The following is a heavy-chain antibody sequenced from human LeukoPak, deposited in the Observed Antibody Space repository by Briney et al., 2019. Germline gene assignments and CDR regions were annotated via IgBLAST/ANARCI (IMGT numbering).Heavy chain of an antibody. CDR3: ARDLAGSIDY. Sequence: GRSLRLSCAASGFTFSSYLMHWVRQAPGKGLVWVSLINNDGRTTRSADSVKGRFTISRDNAKNTLYLEMNSLRAEDTAVYYCARDLAGSIDYWGQGTLVTVSS. J-gene: IGHJ4*02. CDR1: GFTFSSYL. D-gene: IGHD6-19*01. CDR2: INNDGRTT. V-gene: IGHV3-74*01.